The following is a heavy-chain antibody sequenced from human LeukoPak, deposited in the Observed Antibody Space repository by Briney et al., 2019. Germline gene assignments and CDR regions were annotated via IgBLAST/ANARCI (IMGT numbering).Heavy chain of an antibody. J-gene: IGHJ4*02. CDR1: GGSISSGGYY. Sequence: PSETLSLTCTVSGGSISSGGYYWSWIRQHPGKGLEWIGYIYYSGSTYYNPSLKSRVTISVDTSKNQFSLKLSSVTAADTAVYYCARVRVGGGYSGYDFYFPQSGLVDYWGQGTLVTVSS. D-gene: IGHD5-12*01. V-gene: IGHV4-31*03. CDR3: ARVRVGGGYSGYDFYFPQSGLVDY. CDR2: IYYSGST.